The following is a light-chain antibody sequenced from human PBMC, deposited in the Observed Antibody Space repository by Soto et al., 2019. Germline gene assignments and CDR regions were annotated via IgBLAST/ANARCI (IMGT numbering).Light chain of an antibody. V-gene: IGLV2-23*02. CDR3: CSYAGSSTPLI. CDR2: EVS. J-gene: IGLJ1*01. Sequence: QSVLTQPASVSGSPGQSITISCTGTSSDVGNNNLVSWYQQHPGKAPKLMIYEVSKRPSGVSNRFSGSKSGNTASLTISGLQAEDEADYYCCSYAGSSTPLIFGTGTKVTV. CDR1: SSDVGNNNL.